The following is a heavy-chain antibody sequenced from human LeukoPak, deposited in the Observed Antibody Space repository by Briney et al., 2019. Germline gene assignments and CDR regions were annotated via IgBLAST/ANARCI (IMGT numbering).Heavy chain of an antibody. CDR2: LYHPDST. J-gene: IGHJ6*03. Sequence: PSETLSLTCGVSGYPINNAYYWVWIRQPPGKGLEWIGSLYHPDSTNYNPSLKSRVTISVDTSKNQFSLKLSSVTAADTAVYYCARGVVGVHYYYYYMDVWGKGTTVTVSS. D-gene: IGHD3-16*01. V-gene: IGHV4-38-2*01. CDR3: ARGVVGVHYYYYYMDV. CDR1: GYPINNAYY.